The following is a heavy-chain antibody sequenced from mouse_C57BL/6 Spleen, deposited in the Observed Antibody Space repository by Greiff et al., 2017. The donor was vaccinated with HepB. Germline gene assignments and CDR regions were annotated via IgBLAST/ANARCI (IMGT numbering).Heavy chain of an antibody. D-gene: IGHD2-3*01. Sequence: DVQLVESGGDLVKPGGSLKLSCAASGFTFSSYGMSWVRQTPDKRLEWVATISSGGSYTYYPDSVKGRFTISRDNAKNTLYLQMSSLKSEDTAMYYCARHVTTYYFDYWGQGTTLTVSS. V-gene: IGHV5-6*01. J-gene: IGHJ2*01. CDR2: ISSGGSYT. CDR1: GFTFSSYG. CDR3: ARHVTTYYFDY.